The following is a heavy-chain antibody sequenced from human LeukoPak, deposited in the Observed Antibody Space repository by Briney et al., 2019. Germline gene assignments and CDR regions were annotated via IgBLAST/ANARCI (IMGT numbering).Heavy chain of an antibody. J-gene: IGHJ4*02. V-gene: IGHV3-30-3*01. CDR2: ISYDGSNK. CDR3: ARGASGWYSDY. Sequence: GRSLRLSCAASGFTFSSYAMHWVRQAPGKGLEWVAVISYDGSNKYYADSVKGRFTISRDNSKNTLYLQMNSLRAEGTAVYYCARGASGWYSDYWGQGTLVTVSS. CDR1: GFTFSSYA. D-gene: IGHD6-19*01.